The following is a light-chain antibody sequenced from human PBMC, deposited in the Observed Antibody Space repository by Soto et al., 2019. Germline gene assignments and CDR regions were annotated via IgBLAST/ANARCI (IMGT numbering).Light chain of an antibody. J-gene: IGKJ5*01. V-gene: IGKV1-33*01. CDR2: YAS. CDR3: EQYDNFPRAIT. CDR1: QDINSF. Sequence: DIQMPQSPSSLSASVGDRVTITCQASQDINSFLNWYQQKPGKAPKLLIYYASNLETGVPSRFSGSGSGTDFTFTIRSLQPEDFATYFCEQYDNFPRAITFGQGTRLDVK.